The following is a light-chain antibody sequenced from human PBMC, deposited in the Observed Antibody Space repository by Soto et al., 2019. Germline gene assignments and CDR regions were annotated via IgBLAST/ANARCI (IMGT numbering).Light chain of an antibody. CDR1: SSNIGNNY. CDR3: GTWDSSLSAV. CDR2: DNN. J-gene: IGLJ1*01. V-gene: IGLV1-51*01. Sequence: QSVLTQPPSVSAAPGQKVTISCSGSSSNIGNNYVSWYQQLPGTGPKLLIYDNNKRPSGIPDRFSGSKSGTSATLGITGLQTGEEADYYCGTWDSSLSAVFGTGTKVTVL.